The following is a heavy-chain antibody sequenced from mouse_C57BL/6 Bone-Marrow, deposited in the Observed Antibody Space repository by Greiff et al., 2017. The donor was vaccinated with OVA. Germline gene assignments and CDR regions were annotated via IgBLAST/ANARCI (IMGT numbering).Heavy chain of an antibody. D-gene: IGHD2-1*01. Sequence: EVQVVESGPGLVKPSQSLSLTCSVTGYSITSGYYWNWIRQFPGNKLEWMGYISYDGSNNYNPSLKNRISITRDTSKNQFFLKLNSVTTEDTATYYCAKGSGYYGNRFAYWGQGTLVTVSA. J-gene: IGHJ3*01. V-gene: IGHV3-6*01. CDR3: AKGSGYYGNRFAY. CDR1: GYSITSGYY. CDR2: ISYDGSN.